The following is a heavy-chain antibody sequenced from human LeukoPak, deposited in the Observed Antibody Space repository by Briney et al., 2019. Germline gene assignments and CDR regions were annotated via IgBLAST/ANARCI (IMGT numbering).Heavy chain of an antibody. J-gene: IGHJ5*02. Sequence: PSETLSLTCTVSGGSISGSGYYWSWIRQPPGKGLEWIGYIYHTGSTYYNPSLASRVTISVDRSKNQFSLRLTSVTAADTAVFYCARGGVGPTTNWFDPWGQGTLVTVSS. D-gene: IGHD1-26*01. V-gene: IGHV4-30-2*01. CDR1: GGSISGSGYY. CDR2: IYHTGST. CDR3: ARGGVGPTTNWFDP.